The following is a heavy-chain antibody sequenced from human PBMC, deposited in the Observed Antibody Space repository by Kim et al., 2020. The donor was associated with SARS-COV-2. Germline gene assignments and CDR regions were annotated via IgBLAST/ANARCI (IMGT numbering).Heavy chain of an antibody. V-gene: IGHV1-24*01. J-gene: IGHJ4*02. D-gene: IGHD3-22*01. CDR2: FDPEDGET. CDR3: ATLPYYYDSSGYSAHYFDY. CDR1: GYTLTELS. Sequence: ASVKVSCKVSGYTLTELSMHWVRQAPGKGLEWMGGFDPEDGETIYAQKFQGRVTMTEDTSTDTAYMELSSLRSEDTAVYYCATLPYYYDSSGYSAHYFDYWGQGTLVTVSS.